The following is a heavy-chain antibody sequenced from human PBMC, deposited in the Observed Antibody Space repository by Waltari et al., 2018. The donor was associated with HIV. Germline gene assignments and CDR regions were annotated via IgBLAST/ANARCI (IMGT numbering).Heavy chain of an antibody. D-gene: IGHD3-10*01. Sequence: QVQLQESGPGLVKPSETLSLTCAVSGYSLGSGFYWAWIRQPPGEGLVWIGNVYPSGATTYNPSLESRVSISLDSSANKFSLKLTSVTAADTAVYYCARYGSGTSFEYWGQGARVTVSS. CDR3: ARYGSGTSFEY. V-gene: IGHV4-38-2*01. J-gene: IGHJ4*02. CDR2: VYPSGAT. CDR1: GYSLGSGFY.